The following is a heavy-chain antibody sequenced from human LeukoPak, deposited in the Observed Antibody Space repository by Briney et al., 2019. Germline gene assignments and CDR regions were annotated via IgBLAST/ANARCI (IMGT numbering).Heavy chain of an antibody. CDR1: GASVSTGDYY. V-gene: IGHV4-30-4*08. Sequence: QSLSLTCSVSGASVSTGDYYSSWLRQPPGNGLGWIVYIYYSESTFYNPPLKSRVTRSVAPSKNQCSLKLSSVTAADTAVYYCARAPRITTVQGAIDYSGQGTLVTVSS. CDR3: ARAPRITTVQGAIDY. CDR2: IYYSEST. D-gene: IGHD3-10*01. J-gene: IGHJ4*02.